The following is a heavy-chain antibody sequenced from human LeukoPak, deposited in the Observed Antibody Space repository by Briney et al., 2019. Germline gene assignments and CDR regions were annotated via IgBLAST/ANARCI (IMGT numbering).Heavy chain of an antibody. CDR3: AKDAGYHDSSGYYLD. D-gene: IGHD3-22*01. Sequence: GGSLRLSCAASGFMFSNYAMSWVRQAPGRGLEWVSAVKTSAGDTYYADSVRGRFTISRDNSKSTVYLQMNSLRAEDTAVYYCAKDAGYHDSSGYYLDWGQGTLVTVSS. CDR1: GFMFSNYA. J-gene: IGHJ4*02. V-gene: IGHV3-23*01. CDR2: VKTSAGDT.